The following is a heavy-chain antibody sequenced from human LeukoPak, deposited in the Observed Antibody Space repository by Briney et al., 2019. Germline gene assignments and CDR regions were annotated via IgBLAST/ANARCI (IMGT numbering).Heavy chain of an antibody. CDR2: IYNGESP. V-gene: IGHV4-39*01. CDR1: GGSITSSSYY. D-gene: IGHD6-6*01. J-gene: IGHJ4*02. CDR3: ARSARIAARPQNFDY. Sequence: PSETLSLTCTVSGGSITSSSYYWAWSPKPPGKGLVCMGNIYNGESPYYNRSLKTRLPIPVDTSKNQFYLKLRSVTAADTAVYFCARSARIAARPQNFDYWGQGTLVPDSS.